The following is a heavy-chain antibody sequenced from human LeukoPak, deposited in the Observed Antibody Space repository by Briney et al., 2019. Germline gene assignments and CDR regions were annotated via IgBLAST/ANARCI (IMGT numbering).Heavy chain of an antibody. V-gene: IGHV3-11*01. CDR2: ISSSGSTI. Sequence: GGSLRLSCAASGFTVSSNYMSWVRQAPGKGLEWVSYISSSGSTIYYADSVKGRFTISRDNAKNSLYLQMNSLRAEDTAVYYCAREVPGANLDYWGQGTLVTVSS. CDR1: GFTVSSNY. J-gene: IGHJ4*02. CDR3: AREVPGANLDY. D-gene: IGHD1-14*01.